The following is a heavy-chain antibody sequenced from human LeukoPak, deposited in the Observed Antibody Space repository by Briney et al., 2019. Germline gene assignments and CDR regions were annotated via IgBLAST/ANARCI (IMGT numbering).Heavy chain of an antibody. J-gene: IGHJ4*02. Sequence: ASVKVSCKASGYTFTSYGISWVRQAPGQGLEWMGWISAYNGNTNYAQKFQGRVTMTRDTSISTAYMELSRLRSDDTAVYYCARSPDILTGENFDYWGQGTLVTVSS. V-gene: IGHV1-18*01. CDR2: ISAYNGNT. CDR1: GYTFTSYG. CDR3: ARSPDILTGENFDY. D-gene: IGHD3-9*01.